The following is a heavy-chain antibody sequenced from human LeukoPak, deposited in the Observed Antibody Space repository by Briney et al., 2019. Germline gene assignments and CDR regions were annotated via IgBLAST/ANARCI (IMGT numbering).Heavy chain of an antibody. V-gene: IGHV1-69*06. CDR3: ARVVGLTGYSSNWYSGYYYYMDV. D-gene: IGHD6-13*01. Sequence: SVKVSCKASGGTFSTYVISWVRQAPGQGLEWMGGIIPIFGTANYAQTFQSRVTITADKSTSTAYMKLSSLRSEDTAVYYCARVVGLTGYSSNWYSGYYYYMDVWGKGTTVTISS. J-gene: IGHJ6*03. CDR2: IIPIFGTA. CDR1: GGTFSTYV.